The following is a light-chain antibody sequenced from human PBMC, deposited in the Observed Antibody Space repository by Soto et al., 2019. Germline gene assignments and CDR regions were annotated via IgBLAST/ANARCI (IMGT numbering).Light chain of an antibody. V-gene: IGKV1-5*03. CDR1: QSISSW. J-gene: IGKJ1*01. CDR3: QQYNSYLWT. Sequence: DIQMTQSPSTLSASVGDRVTITCRASQSISSWLAWYQQKPGKAPKLLIYKASSLESGVPSRFSGSGSGTEFTLTISSLQPDAFATYSCQQYNSYLWTFGQGTKVEIK. CDR2: KAS.